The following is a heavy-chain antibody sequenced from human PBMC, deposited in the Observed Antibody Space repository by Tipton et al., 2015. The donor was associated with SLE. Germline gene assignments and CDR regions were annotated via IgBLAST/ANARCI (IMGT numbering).Heavy chain of an antibody. CDR1: GGSISSGGYS. Sequence: TLSLTCAVSGGSISSGGYSWSWIRQPPGKGLEWIGYIYHSGSTYYNPSLKSRVTISVDRSKNQFSLKLSSVTAADTAVYYCAKKNQAGSSSWYDYWGQGTLVTVSS. CDR2: IYHSGST. CDR3: AKKNQAGSSSWYDY. V-gene: IGHV4-30-2*01. D-gene: IGHD6-13*01. J-gene: IGHJ4*02.